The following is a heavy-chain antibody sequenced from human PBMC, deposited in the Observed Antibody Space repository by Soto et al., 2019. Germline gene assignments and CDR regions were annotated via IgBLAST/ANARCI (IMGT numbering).Heavy chain of an antibody. CDR2: ISGSGGST. J-gene: IGHJ5*02. D-gene: IGHD3-10*01. CDR1: GFTFSSYA. V-gene: IGHV3-23*01. Sequence: GGSLXLSCAASGFTFSSYAMSWVRQAPGKGLEWVSAISGSGGSTYYADSVKGRFTISRDNSKNTLYLQMNSLRAEDTAVYYCAKEDGTMVRGVTYHCFDPWGQGTLVTVSS. CDR3: AKEDGTMVRGVTYHCFDP.